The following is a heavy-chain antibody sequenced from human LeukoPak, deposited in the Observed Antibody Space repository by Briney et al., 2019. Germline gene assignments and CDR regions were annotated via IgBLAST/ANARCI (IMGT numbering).Heavy chain of an antibody. J-gene: IGHJ5*02. Sequence: GASVKVSCKASGYTFTSYGISWVRQAPGQGLEWMGWISAHNGNTNYAQKLQGRVTMTTDTSTSTAYMELRSLRSDDTAVYYCARAIQYNWNRSDNWFDPWGQGTLVTVSS. CDR3: ARAIQYNWNRSDNWFDP. CDR1: GYTFTSYG. V-gene: IGHV1-18*01. D-gene: IGHD1/OR15-1a*01. CDR2: ISAHNGNT.